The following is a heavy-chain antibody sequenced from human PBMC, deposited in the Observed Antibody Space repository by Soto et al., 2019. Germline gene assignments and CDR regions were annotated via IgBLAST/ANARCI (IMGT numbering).Heavy chain of an antibody. CDR1: GFTFTSSA. Sequence: ASVKVSCKASGFTFTSSAVQWVRQARGQRLEWIGWIVVGSGNTNYAQKFQERVTITRDMSTSTAYMELNNLKTEDTAVYYCTTDPHSTGTKSWGQGTRVTVSS. J-gene: IGHJ5*02. CDR2: IVVGSGNT. V-gene: IGHV1-58*01. CDR3: TTDPHSTGTKS. D-gene: IGHD1-1*01.